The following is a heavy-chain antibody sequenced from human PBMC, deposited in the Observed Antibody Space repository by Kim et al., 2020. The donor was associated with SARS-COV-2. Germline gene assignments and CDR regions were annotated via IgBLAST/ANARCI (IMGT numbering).Heavy chain of an antibody. V-gene: IGHV3-13*01. CDR2: IASAGVA. J-gene: IGHJ4*02. CDR1: GFIFTEYD. D-gene: IGHD1-26*01. CDR3: TRMYSGSSYDYYFDS. Sequence: GGSLRLSCAISGFIFTEYDMHWVRQAPGKGLEWVSGIASAGVAYYSESVRGRFTISRENARDSLYLQMNTLRDGDTAVYYCTRMYSGSSYDYYFDSWGQGTLVTVTS.